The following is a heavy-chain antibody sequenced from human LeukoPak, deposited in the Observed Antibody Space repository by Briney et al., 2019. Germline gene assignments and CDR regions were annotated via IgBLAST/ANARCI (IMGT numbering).Heavy chain of an antibody. CDR3: AKDHLMTTVTTVGY. CDR2: ISYDGNNK. D-gene: IGHD4-17*01. J-gene: IGHJ4*02. CDR1: GFTFSSYG. V-gene: IGHV3-30*18. Sequence: GGSLRLSCAASGFTFSSYGMHWVRQAPGKGLEWVAVISYDGNNKYYSDSVKGRFTISRDNSKNTLYLQMNSLRAEDTAVYYCAKDHLMTTVTTVGYWGQGTLVTVSS.